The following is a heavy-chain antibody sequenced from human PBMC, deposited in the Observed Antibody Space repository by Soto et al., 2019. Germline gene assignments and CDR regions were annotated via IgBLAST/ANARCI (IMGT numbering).Heavy chain of an antibody. CDR3: ARGSYYYGSSGRYGMDV. D-gene: IGHD3-10*01. V-gene: IGHV4-31*03. CDR1: GGSISSGGYY. CDR2: IYYSGST. J-gene: IGHJ6*02. Sequence: QVQLQESGPGLVKPSQTLSLTCTVSGGSISSGGYYWSWIRQHPGKGLEWIWYIYYSGSTYYNPSLKSRVTSSVYTSKNQCSPKLSSVTAADTAVEYCARGSYYYGSSGRYGMDVWGQGTTVTVSS.